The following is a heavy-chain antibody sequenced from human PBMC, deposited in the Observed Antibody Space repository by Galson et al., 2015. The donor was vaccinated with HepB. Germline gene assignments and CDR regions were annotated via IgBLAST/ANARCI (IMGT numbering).Heavy chain of an antibody. V-gene: IGHV4-59*08. CDR1: GGSISGYY. Sequence: LSLTCTVSGGSISGYYWNWIRQSPGKGLEWIGYISYSGSTNYNPSLKSRVTISVDTSKNQFSLKLSSVTAADTAVYYCASLRGYSGYDPYYYGMDVWGQGTTVTVSS. D-gene: IGHD5-12*01. J-gene: IGHJ6*02. CDR2: ISYSGST. CDR3: ASLRGYSGYDPYYYGMDV.